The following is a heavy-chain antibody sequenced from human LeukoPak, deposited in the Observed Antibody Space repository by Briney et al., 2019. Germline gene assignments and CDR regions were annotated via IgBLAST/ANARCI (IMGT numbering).Heavy chain of an antibody. CDR3: AGSIAVAGTLDAFDI. V-gene: IGHV4-61*01. Sequence: SETLSLTCTVSGGSISSGSYYWSWIRQPPGKGLEWIGEINHSGSTNYNPSLKSRVTISVDTSKNQFSLKLSSVTAADTAVYYCAGSIAVAGTLDAFDIWGQGTMVTVSS. CDR1: GGSISSGSYY. CDR2: INHSGST. D-gene: IGHD6-19*01. J-gene: IGHJ3*02.